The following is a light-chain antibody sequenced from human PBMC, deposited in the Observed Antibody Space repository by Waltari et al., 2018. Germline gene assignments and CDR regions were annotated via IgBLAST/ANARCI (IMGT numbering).Light chain of an antibody. CDR2: AAS. J-gene: IGKJ1*01. CDR3: QQSYSFTRT. CDR1: QTISRY. Sequence: DIQMTQSPSSLSASVGDRVTITCRASQTISRYLNWYQQKPGKAPNLLIYAASSLQSGVPSRFSSSGSGRDFTLIITSLQPEDVATYYCQQSYSFTRTFGQGTKVEIK. V-gene: IGKV1-39*01.